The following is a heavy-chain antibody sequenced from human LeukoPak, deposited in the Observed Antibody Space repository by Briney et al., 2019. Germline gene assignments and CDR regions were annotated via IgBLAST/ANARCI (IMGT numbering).Heavy chain of an antibody. Sequence: PGGSLRLSCAASGFPVSSNYMTWVRQAPGKGLEGVSVIYSGGSTYYADSVKGRFNISKDNSKNPLYLQMNSLRAEDTAVYYCARAIGIAATIPYWGQGTLVTVSS. D-gene: IGHD6-13*01. J-gene: IGHJ4*02. V-gene: IGHV3-53*01. CDR2: IYSGGST. CDR1: GFPVSSNY. CDR3: ARAIGIAATIPY.